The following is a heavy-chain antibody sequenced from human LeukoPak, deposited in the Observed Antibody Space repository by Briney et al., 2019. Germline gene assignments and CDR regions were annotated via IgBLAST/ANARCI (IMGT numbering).Heavy chain of an antibody. CDR3: AKAPSITAAGTFDH. V-gene: IGHV3-21*04. CDR2: FSSSDRYI. CDR1: GFTFSRYD. J-gene: IGHJ4*02. D-gene: IGHD6-13*01. Sequence: PGGSLRLPFPASGFTFSRYDMNWVRQAPGKGLEWVSSFSSSDRYINYADSGKGRLTIPRANSKNSLYLQIKNLEAEDTAVYYCAKAPSITAAGTFDHWGQGPLVTVSS.